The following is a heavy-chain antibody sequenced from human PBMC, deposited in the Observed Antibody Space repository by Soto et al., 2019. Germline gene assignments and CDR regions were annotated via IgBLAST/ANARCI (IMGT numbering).Heavy chain of an antibody. Sequence: GASVKVSCKASGYTFTRYDINCVRQATGQGLEWMGWMNPNSGNTGYAQKFQGRVTMTRNTSISTAYMELSSLRSEDTAVYYCARGIDLNQRKSTVTTRLGYYYYYMDVWGKGTTVTVSS. CDR1: GYTFTRYD. V-gene: IGHV1-8*01. J-gene: IGHJ6*03. CDR3: ARGIDLNQRKSTVTTRLGYYYYYMDV. CDR2: MNPNSGNT. D-gene: IGHD4-17*01.